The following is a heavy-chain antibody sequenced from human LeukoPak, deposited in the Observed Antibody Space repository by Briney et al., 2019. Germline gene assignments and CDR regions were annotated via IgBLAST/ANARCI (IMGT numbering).Heavy chain of an antibody. CDR1: GGSFSGYY. Sequence: PSETLSLTCAVYGGSFSGYYWSWIRQPPGKGLEWIGEINHSGSTNYNPSLKSRVTISVDTSKNQFSLKLSSVTAADTAVYYCACTVYYGSVDYWGQGTRVTVSS. J-gene: IGHJ4*02. CDR3: ACTVYYGSVDY. D-gene: IGHD3-10*01. CDR2: INHSGST. V-gene: IGHV4-34*01.